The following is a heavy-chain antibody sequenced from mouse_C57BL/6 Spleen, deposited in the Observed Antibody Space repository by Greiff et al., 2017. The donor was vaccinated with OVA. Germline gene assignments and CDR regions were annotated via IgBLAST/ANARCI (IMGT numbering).Heavy chain of an antibody. Sequence: QVQLQQPGAELARPGTSVKLSCKASGYTFTSYWMHWVKQRPGQGLECIGVIDPSDSYTNYNQKFKGKATLTVDTSSSTAYMQLSSLTSEDSAVYYCATSTYGNLYYFDYWGQGTTLTVSS. J-gene: IGHJ2*01. V-gene: IGHV1-59*01. CDR3: ATSTYGNLYYFDY. CDR2: IDPSDSYT. CDR1: GYTFTSYW. D-gene: IGHD2-1*01.